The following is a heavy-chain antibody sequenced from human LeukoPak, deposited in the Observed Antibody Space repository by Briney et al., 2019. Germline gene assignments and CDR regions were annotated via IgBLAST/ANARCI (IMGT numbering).Heavy chain of an antibody. Sequence: GGSLRLSCAASGFTFSSYAMTWVRQAPGKGLEWVSDITGSGGSTYYADSVKGRLTISRDNSKNTLYLQMNGLRAEDTAVYYCARARNHYCDSSGAFYDYWGQGTLVTVSS. CDR1: GFTFSSYA. CDR2: ITGSGGST. D-gene: IGHD3-22*01. J-gene: IGHJ4*02. V-gene: IGHV3-23*01. CDR3: ARARNHYCDSSGAFYDY.